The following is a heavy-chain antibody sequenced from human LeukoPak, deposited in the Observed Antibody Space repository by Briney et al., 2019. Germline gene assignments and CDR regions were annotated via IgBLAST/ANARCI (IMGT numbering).Heavy chain of an antibody. CDR3: ATYRQVLLPFES. CDR1: GFTFSTYE. D-gene: IGHD2-8*02. V-gene: IGHV3-48*03. Sequence: GGSLRLSCAASGFTFSTYEINWVRQAPGKGLEWLSHISTSGSSIHYADSVKGRFTISRDNAKNSLYLQMNSLRVEDTAIYYCATYRQVLLPFESWGQGTLVTVSS. CDR2: ISTSGSSI. J-gene: IGHJ4*02.